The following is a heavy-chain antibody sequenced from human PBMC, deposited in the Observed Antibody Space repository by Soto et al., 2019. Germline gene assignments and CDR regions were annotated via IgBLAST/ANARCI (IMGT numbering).Heavy chain of an antibody. V-gene: IGHV3-74*01. J-gene: IGHJ4*02. CDR2: IDPYDTGI. CDR3: TSDTFGARDS. CDR1: GFAFSSEW. Sequence: HRGSLRLSCAASGFAFSSEWMHWVRQAPGKGLVWVSRIDPYDTGITYADSVKGRFTISRDNAKNTLYLQMNSLRAEDTAVYYCTSDTFGARDSWGQGTLVTVSS. D-gene: IGHD2-15*01.